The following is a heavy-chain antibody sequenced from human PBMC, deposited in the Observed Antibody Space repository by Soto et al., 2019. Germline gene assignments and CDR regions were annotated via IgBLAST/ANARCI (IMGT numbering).Heavy chain of an antibody. CDR2: ISAYNGNT. V-gene: IGHV1-18*01. Sequence: QVQLVQSGAEVKKPGASVKVSCKASGYTFSSFGISWVRQAPGQGLEWMGWISAYNGNTNYAQNLQGRVTMTTDTSTGTAYMEVRILTSDDTAVYYCARDGSGYYYYYYGMDVWGQGTTVTVSS. CDR3: ARDGSGYYYYYYGMDV. CDR1: GYTFSSFG. D-gene: IGHD3-22*01. J-gene: IGHJ6*02.